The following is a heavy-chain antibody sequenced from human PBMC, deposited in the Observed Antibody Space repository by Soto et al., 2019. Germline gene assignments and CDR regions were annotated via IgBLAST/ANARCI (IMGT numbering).Heavy chain of an antibody. D-gene: IGHD5-18*01. CDR1: GFTFDDYA. CDR3: AKARARYSNGYDYYSMDV. J-gene: IGHJ6*02. V-gene: IGHV3-9*01. Sequence: SLRLSCAASGFTFDDYAMYWVRQAPGKGLEWVSGISWQSGSIGYADSVKGRFTISRDNAKNSLYLQMNSLRAEDTALYYCAKARARYSNGYDYYSMDVWGQGTTVTVSS. CDR2: ISWQSGSI.